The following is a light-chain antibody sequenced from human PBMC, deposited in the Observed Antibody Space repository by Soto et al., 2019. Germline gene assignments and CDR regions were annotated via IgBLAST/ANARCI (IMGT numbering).Light chain of an antibody. V-gene: IGKV4-1*01. CDR2: WAS. CDR1: QSILYSPNNKNY. Sequence: DIVMTQSPDSLAVSLGERATINCKSSQSILYSPNNKNYLAWYQQKPGHPPKLVIYWASTRESGVPDRFSGSGSGTDVTLTINSLQAEDVAAYYCQQYYSTPLTFGQGTRLEIK. J-gene: IGKJ5*01. CDR3: QQYYSTPLT.